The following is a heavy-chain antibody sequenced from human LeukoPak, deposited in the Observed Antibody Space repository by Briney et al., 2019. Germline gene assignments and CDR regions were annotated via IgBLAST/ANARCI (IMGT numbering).Heavy chain of an antibody. V-gene: IGHV3-21*04. CDR3: AKDRVYGGYEPYYFDY. Sequence: KPGGSLRLSCAASGFTFSTYSMNWVRQSPGKGLEWVASITSPVGHIYYADSVKGRFTISRDNSENTLYLQMNSLRAEDTAVYYCAKDRVYGGYEPYYFDYWGQGTLVTVSS. D-gene: IGHD5-12*01. CDR1: GFTFSTYS. J-gene: IGHJ4*02. CDR2: ITSPVGHI.